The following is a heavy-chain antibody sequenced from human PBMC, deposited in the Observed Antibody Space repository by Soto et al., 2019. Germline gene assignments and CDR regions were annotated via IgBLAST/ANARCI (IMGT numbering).Heavy chain of an antibody. D-gene: IGHD3-3*01. Sequence: QVQLVQYGAEVKKPGASVKVSCKASGYTFTSYAMHWVRQAPGQRLEWMGWINAGNGNTKYSQKFQGRVTITRDTSASTAYMELSSLRSEDTAVYYCARADFWSGYYGGYYFDYWGQGTLVTVSS. V-gene: IGHV1-3*01. CDR2: INAGNGNT. CDR1: GYTFTSYA. CDR3: ARADFWSGYYGGYYFDY. J-gene: IGHJ4*02.